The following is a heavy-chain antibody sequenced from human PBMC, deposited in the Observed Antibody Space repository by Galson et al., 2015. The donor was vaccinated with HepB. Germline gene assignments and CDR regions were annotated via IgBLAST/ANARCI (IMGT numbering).Heavy chain of an antibody. V-gene: IGHV7-4-1*01. D-gene: IGHD5-24*01. Sequence: SVKVSCKASGYTFTGYAINGVRQAPGQGLEWMGWINTNTGDPTYAQDFTGRFVFSLDTSVSTAYLQIGSLKAEDTAVYYCAREVATTDNFNYFDPWGQGTLVTVSS. J-gene: IGHJ5*02. CDR3: AREVATTDNFNYFDP. CDR1: GYTFTGYA. CDR2: INTNTGDP.